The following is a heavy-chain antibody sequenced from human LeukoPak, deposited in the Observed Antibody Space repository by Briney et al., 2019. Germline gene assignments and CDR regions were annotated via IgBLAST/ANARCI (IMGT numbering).Heavy chain of an antibody. V-gene: IGHV3-30*04. CDR1: GFTFRSYA. D-gene: IGHD2-2*01. CDR3: ARDSRTPRMMPHGDY. J-gene: IGHJ4*02. Sequence: PGGSLRLSCAASGFTFRSYAMTWVRQAPGKGLEWVAVISYDGSNKYYADSVKGRFTISRDNSKNTLYLQMNSLRAEDTAVYYCARDSRTPRMMPHGDYWGQGTLVTVSS. CDR2: ISYDGSNK.